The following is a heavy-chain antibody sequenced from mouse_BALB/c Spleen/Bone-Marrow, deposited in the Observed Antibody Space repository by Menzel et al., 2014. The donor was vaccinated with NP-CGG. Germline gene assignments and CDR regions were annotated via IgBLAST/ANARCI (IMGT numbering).Heavy chain of an antibody. V-gene: IGHV1-80*01. CDR1: SYAFSNYG. J-gene: IGHJ4*01. CDR2: IYPGDGET. CDR3: ASVYDYGRGYAMDY. D-gene: IGHD2-4*01. Sequence: VQLQQSGAELVRPGSSVKISCKASSYAFSNYGMNWVKQRPGQGLEWIGQIYPGDGETNYNGEFEGRVTLTADKSSSTAYMQVSSLTSEDSAVYFCASVYDYGRGYAMDYWGQGTSVTVSS.